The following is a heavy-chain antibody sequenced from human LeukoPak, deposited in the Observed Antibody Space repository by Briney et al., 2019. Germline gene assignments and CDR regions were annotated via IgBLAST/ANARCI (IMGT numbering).Heavy chain of an antibody. Sequence: PSETVSLTCTVSGGSIGSTTHFWGWIRLPPGKRLEWVGNIFYSGSADYNPSLKSRVTMSVDTSRNQFSLKLSSVTAADTAVYYCARTLNVDPTNWFDPWGQGTLVTVSS. CDR1: GGSIGSTTHF. V-gene: IGHV4-39*07. CDR3: ARTLNVDPTNWFDP. J-gene: IGHJ5*02. CDR2: IFYSGSA. D-gene: IGHD2-15*01.